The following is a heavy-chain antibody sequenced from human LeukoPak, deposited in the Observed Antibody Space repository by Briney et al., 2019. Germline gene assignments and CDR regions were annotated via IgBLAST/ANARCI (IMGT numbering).Heavy chain of an antibody. CDR3: ARDRYSSSWYWGYYYYMDV. CDR1: GYTFTSYY. J-gene: IGHJ6*03. CDR2: INPSGGST. D-gene: IGHD6-13*01. V-gene: IGHV1-46*01. Sequence: ASVKVSCKASGYTFTSYYMHWVRQAPGQGLEWMGIINPSGGSTSYAQRFQGRVTMTRDMSTSTVYMELSSLRSEDTAVYYCARDRYSSSWYWGYYYYMDVWGKGTTVTVSS.